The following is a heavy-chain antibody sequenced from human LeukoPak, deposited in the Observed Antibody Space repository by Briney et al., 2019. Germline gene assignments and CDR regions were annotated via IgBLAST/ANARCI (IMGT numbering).Heavy chain of an antibody. V-gene: IGHV1-2*02. J-gene: IGHJ6*03. CDR2: INPNSGGT. Sequence: ASVKVSCKASGYSFTGYYIHWVRQAPGQGLEWMGWINPNSGGTYYAQKFQGRVTMTRDTSISTAYMELSRLRSDDTAVFYCARDPGSSYSSSWYDFYYTDVWGKGTTVSISS. CDR3: ARDPGSSYSSSWYDFYYTDV. D-gene: IGHD6-13*01. CDR1: GYSFTGYY.